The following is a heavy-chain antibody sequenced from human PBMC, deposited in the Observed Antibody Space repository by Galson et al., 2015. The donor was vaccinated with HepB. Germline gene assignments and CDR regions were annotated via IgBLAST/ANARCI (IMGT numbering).Heavy chain of an antibody. J-gene: IGHJ6*03. Sequence: SLRLSCADSGFTFSSYSMNWVRQAPGKGLEWVSYISSSSSTIYYVDSVKGRFTIPRDNAKNSLYLQMNSLRAEDTAVYYCARASLIDYYYYYMDVWGKGTTVTVSS. V-gene: IGHV3-48*01. D-gene: IGHD3-16*02. CDR2: ISSSSSTI. CDR1: GFTFSSYS. CDR3: ARASLIDYYYYYMDV.